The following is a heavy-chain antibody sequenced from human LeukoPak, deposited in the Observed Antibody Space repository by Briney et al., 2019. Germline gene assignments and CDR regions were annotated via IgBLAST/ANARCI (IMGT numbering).Heavy chain of an antibody. CDR2: ISGSSGST. J-gene: IGHJ4*02. CDR1: GFTFSSYA. Sequence: PGGSLRLSCAASGFTFSSYAMSWVRQAPGKGLEWVSAISGSSGSTYYTDSVKGRFTISRDNSKNTLYLQMNSLRADDTAVHYCAKAAYYYDSSGYYPLGPYFDYWGQGTLVTVSS. D-gene: IGHD3-22*01. V-gene: IGHV3-23*01. CDR3: AKAAYYYDSSGYYPLGPYFDY.